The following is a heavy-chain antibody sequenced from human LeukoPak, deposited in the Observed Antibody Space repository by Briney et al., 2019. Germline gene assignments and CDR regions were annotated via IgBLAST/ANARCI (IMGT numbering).Heavy chain of an antibody. Sequence: SETLSITCTVSGGSISSYYWSWIRQPPGKGLEWIGYIYYSGSTNYNPSLKSRVTISVDTSKNQFSLKLSSVTAADTAVYYCARDNREVRGGDCLDVWGKGTTVTVSS. CDR3: ARDNREVRGGDCLDV. CDR1: GGSISSYY. V-gene: IGHV4-59*01. D-gene: IGHD2-21*02. J-gene: IGHJ6*04. CDR2: IYYSGST.